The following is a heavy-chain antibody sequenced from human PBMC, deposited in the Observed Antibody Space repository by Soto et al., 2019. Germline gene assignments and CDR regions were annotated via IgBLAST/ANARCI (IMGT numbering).Heavy chain of an antibody. J-gene: IGHJ4*02. V-gene: IGHV3-48*02. CDR3: ARAGYYGSGILL. CDR2: ISSSSSTI. Sequence: EVQLVESGGGLVQPGGSLRLSCAASGFTFNSYSMNWVRQAPGKGLECVSYISSSSSTIYYADSVKGRFTISRDNAKNSLYLQMNSLRDEDTAVYYCARAGYYGSGILLWGQGNLVTVSS. CDR1: GFTFNSYS. D-gene: IGHD3-10*01.